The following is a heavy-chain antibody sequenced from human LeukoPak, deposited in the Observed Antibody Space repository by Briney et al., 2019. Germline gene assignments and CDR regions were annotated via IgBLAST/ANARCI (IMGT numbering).Heavy chain of an antibody. V-gene: IGHV1-2*02. CDR3: ARDRHYYGSGSYYNEFDY. Sequence: ASVKVSCKASGYTFTGYYMHWVRQAPGQGLEWMGWINPNSGGTNYVQKFQGRVTMTRDTSIGTAYMELSRLRSDDTAVYYCARDRHYYGSGSYYNEFDYWGQGTLVTVSS. CDR1: GYTFTGYY. J-gene: IGHJ4*02. D-gene: IGHD3-10*01. CDR2: INPNSGGT.